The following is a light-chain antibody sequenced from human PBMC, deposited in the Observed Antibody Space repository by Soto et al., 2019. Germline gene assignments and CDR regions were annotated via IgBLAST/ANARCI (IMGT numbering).Light chain of an antibody. V-gene: IGLV2-14*01. CDR1: SSDVGYNY. J-gene: IGLJ2*01. Sequence: QSALTQPASLSGSPGQSITLSCTVSSSDVGYNYVSWYQQSPGKAPKLLIYEVTYRPSGVSTRFSGSKSGNTASLTISGLRAEDEADYYCSSYSSSSTLVIFGGGTKLTVL. CDR2: EVT. CDR3: SSYSSSSTLVI.